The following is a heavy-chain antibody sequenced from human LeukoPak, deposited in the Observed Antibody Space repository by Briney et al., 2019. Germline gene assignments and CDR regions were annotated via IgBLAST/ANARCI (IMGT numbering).Heavy chain of an antibody. CDR1: GGTFSSYA. Sequence: SVKVSCTASGGTFSSYALSWVRPAPGQGLEWMGRIIPVLGTANYAQKFQGRVTITADKSTSTAYMELSSLRSEDTAVYYCARAGTATGLDYWGQGTLVTVSS. CDR3: ARAGTATGLDY. J-gene: IGHJ4*02. V-gene: IGHV1-69*04. D-gene: IGHD2-15*01. CDR2: IIPVLGTA.